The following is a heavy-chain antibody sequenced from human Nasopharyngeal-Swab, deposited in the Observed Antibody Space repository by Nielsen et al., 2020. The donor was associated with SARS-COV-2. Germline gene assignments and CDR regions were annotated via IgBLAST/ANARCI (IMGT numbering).Heavy chain of an antibody. D-gene: IGHD1-26*01. Sequence: ASVKVSCKASGYSFIGYYMHWVRHAPGQGLEWMGLINPNNGDTNHAEKFQGRVTMTRETSNRTAYMELSRLKSDDTAVYYCARGRGKVGVTYYFDQWGQGTLVTVSS. V-gene: IGHV1-2*06. J-gene: IGHJ4*02. CDR2: INPNNGDT. CDR1: GYSFIGYY. CDR3: ARGRGKVGVTYYFDQ.